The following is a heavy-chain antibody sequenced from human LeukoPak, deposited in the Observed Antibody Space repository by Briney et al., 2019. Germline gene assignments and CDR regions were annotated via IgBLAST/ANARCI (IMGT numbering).Heavy chain of an antibody. CDR1: GFTFSSYA. CDR3: AKQGATAVAAGGDFDY. Sequence: GGSLRLSCAASGFTFSSYAINWVRQAPGKGLAWVSGISGSGGSTYYADSVKGRFTISRDNSKNTLYLQMNSLRAEDTAVYYCAKQGATAVAAGGDFDYWGQGTLVTVSS. CDR2: ISGSGGST. J-gene: IGHJ4*02. D-gene: IGHD6-19*01. V-gene: IGHV3-23*01.